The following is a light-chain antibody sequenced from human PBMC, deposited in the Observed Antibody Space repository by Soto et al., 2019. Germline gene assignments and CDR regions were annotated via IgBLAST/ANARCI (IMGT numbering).Light chain of an antibody. Sequence: DIQMTQSPSTLSASVGDRATITCRASQSIINWLAWYQVKPGKAPKVLIYDASTLQRGVPSRFSGTGSGTEFTLTISSLQPDDFATYYCQQWTFGQGTKVGIK. V-gene: IGKV1-5*01. CDR1: QSIINW. J-gene: IGKJ1*01. CDR3: QQWT. CDR2: DAS.